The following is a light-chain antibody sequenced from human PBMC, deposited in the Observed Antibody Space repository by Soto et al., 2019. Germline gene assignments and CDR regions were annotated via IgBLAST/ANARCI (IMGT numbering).Light chain of an antibody. Sequence: EIVLTQSLGTLYLSPGERATLSCRASQSVTRNYLAWYQQKPGQAPRLLIYGASSRATGIPDRFSGSGSGADFTLTISRLEPEDFAVYYCQQYENSPYTFGQGTKLEIK. CDR2: GAS. CDR3: QQYENSPYT. V-gene: IGKV3-20*01. J-gene: IGKJ2*01. CDR1: QSVTRNY.